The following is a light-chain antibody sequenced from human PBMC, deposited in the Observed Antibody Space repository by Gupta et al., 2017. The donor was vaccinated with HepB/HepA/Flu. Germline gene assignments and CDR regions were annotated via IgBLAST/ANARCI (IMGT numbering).Light chain of an antibody. CDR3: GAWDNSLSAGV. Sequence: QSVLTQPPSVSAAPGQKVPISCSGSSSNIGNKYVSWYQQLPGTAPKLLIYEDNKRPSGIPDRFSGSKSGTSATLGITGLQTGDEADYYCGAWDNSLSAGVFGGGTKVTVL. CDR2: EDN. J-gene: IGLJ2*01. CDR1: SSNIGNKY. V-gene: IGLV1-51*02.